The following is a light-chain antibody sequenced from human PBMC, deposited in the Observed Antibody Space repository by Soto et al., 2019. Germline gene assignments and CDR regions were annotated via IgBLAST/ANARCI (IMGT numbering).Light chain of an antibody. J-gene: IGKJ1*01. CDR3: QQFGGSVTWT. Sequence: EIVLTQSPGTLSLSPGERATLSRRASQSVSSTYLAWYQQKPGQAHRLIIYGASTRATGIPDRFTGSGSGTDFTLTITRLEPEDFAVYYGQQFGGSVTWTFCQGTKVDIK. CDR2: GAS. V-gene: IGKV3-20*01. CDR1: QSVSSTY.